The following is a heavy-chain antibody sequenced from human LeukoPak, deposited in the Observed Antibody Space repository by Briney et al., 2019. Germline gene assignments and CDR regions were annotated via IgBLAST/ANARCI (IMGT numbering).Heavy chain of an antibody. CDR1: GFTFSSYW. D-gene: IGHD1-26*01. J-gene: IGHJ4*02. Sequence: DPGGSLRLSCAASGFTFSSYWMHWVRQAPGKGLVWVSRINTDGSSTSYADSVKGRFTISRDNAKNTLYLQMNSLRAEGTAVYYCARGSYSGSYYWYFDYWGQGTLVTVSS. CDR3: ARGSYSGSYYWYFDY. CDR2: INTDGSST. V-gene: IGHV3-74*01.